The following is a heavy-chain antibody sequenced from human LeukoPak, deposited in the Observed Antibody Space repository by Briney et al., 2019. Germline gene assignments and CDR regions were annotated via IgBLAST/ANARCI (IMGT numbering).Heavy chain of an antibody. CDR1: GFIFSTYG. V-gene: IGHV3-33*01. J-gene: IGHJ4*02. Sequence: GGSLRLSCAASGFIFSTYGMHWVRQAPGKGLEWVAIIWFDGSYKYYADSVKGRFTISRDNSKNTLYLQMNSLRAEDTAVFYCARVRGASGSYYVDYWGQGTLVTVSS. CDR2: IWFDGSYK. CDR3: ARVRGASGSYYVDY. D-gene: IGHD3-10*01.